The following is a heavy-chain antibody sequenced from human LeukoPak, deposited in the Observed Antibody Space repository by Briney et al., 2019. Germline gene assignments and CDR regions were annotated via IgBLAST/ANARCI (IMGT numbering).Heavy chain of an antibody. J-gene: IGHJ6*03. CDR3: ARGGTLGYCRNTSCPLYYYYMDV. CDR1: GFTFSSYA. CDR2: INNSGGST. Sequence: GGSLRLSCAASGFTFSSYAMNCVRQAPGKVLAWVSGINNSGGSTYYADSVKGRFTISRDNSKNTLYLQMNSLRAEDTAFYYCARGGTLGYCRNTSCPLYYYYMDVWGKGTTVTVSS. D-gene: IGHD2-2*01. V-gene: IGHV3-23*01.